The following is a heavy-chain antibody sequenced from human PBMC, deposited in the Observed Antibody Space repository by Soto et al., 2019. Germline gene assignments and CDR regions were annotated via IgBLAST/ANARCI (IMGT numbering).Heavy chain of an antibody. Sequence: EVQLVESGGGLVKPGGSLRLSCTASGFTLSSNSMNWVRQAPGKGLEWVSSISSTSSYSYYADSVKGRFTISRDNAKNSLYLQMYSLRVEDTALYYCATEGYSSDWYPDYWGQGTLVTVTS. CDR3: ATEGYSSDWYPDY. CDR1: GFTLSSNS. V-gene: IGHV3-21*01. D-gene: IGHD6-19*01. J-gene: IGHJ4*02. CDR2: ISSTSSYS.